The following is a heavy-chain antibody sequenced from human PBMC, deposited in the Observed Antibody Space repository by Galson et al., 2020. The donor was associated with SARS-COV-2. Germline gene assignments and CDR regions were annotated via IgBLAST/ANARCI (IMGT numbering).Heavy chain of an antibody. CDR1: GVSISSSF. Sequence: SETLSLTCTVSGVSISSSFCNWIRQPPGKGLEWIGYIYYNGNTNYNPSLKSRLTISLDTSKNQFSLKLSSVTAADTAVYYCVTGNGWLPDYWGQGTLVTVSS. CDR3: VTGNGWLPDY. V-gene: IGHV4-59*01. CDR2: IYYNGNT. D-gene: IGHD5-12*01. J-gene: IGHJ4*02.